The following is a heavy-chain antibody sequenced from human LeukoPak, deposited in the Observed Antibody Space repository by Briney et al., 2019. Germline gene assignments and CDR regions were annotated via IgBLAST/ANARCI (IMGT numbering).Heavy chain of an antibody. J-gene: IGHJ5*02. CDR1: TGTSSSYA. Sequence: SVTVSCKVSTGTSSSYAISWVRHAPEQGLEWMGRIIPIFGIANYTQKLQGRVTITADKSTSTAYMELSSLRSDDTAVYYCASDGFLDRHNWFVPWGQGTLVTVS. CDR3: ASDGFLDRHNWFVP. CDR2: IIPIFGIA. V-gene: IGHV1-69*04. D-gene: IGHD3/OR15-3a*01.